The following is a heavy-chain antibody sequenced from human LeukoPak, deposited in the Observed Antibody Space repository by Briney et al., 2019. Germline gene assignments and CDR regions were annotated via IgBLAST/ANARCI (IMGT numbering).Heavy chain of an antibody. CDR3: ARVLEAAAFDY. V-gene: IGHV3-74*01. Sequence: GGSLRLSCAAWGFTLSSYWMHWVGQAAGKGLVGVSRINSDGSSTIYADSVKGRFTISRDNAKNSLFLQMNSLRAEDTAVYYCARVLEAAAFDYWGQGTLVTVSS. D-gene: IGHD3-3*01. J-gene: IGHJ4*02. CDR1: GFTLSSYW. CDR2: INSDGSST.